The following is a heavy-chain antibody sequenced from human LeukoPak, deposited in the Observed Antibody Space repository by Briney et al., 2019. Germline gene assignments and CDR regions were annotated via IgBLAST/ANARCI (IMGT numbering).Heavy chain of an antibody. CDR2: ISAYNGNT. V-gene: IGHV1-18*01. Sequence: ASVKVSCKASGYTFTSYGISWVRQAPGQGLEWMGWISAYNGNTNYAQKLQGRVTMTTDTSTSTAYMELRSLRSDDTAVYYCARGLDYYDSSGYYYGVVAFDIWGQGTMVTVSS. D-gene: IGHD3-22*01. CDR1: GYTFTSYG. CDR3: ARGLDYYDSSGYYYGVVAFDI. J-gene: IGHJ3*02.